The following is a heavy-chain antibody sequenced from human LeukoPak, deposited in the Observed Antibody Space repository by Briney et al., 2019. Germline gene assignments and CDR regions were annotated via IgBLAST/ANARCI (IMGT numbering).Heavy chain of an antibody. V-gene: IGHV3-53*01. CDR1: GFTVSSNY. CDR2: LYSAGNT. CDR3: ARLIQPQGAFDI. D-gene: IGHD3-16*01. Sequence: PGGSLRLSCAASGFTVSSNYMNWVRQAPGKGLEWVAVLYSAGNTFYADSVKGRLTISRDNSKNTLYLQMNSLRAEDTALYYCARLIQPQGAFDIWGQGTMVTVSS. J-gene: IGHJ3*02.